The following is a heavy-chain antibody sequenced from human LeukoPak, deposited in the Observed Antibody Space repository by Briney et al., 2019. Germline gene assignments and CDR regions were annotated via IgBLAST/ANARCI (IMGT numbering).Heavy chain of an antibody. J-gene: IGHJ4*02. V-gene: IGHV3-23*01. CDR3: AKTALSPPDY. CDR1: GFTFSSYA. D-gene: IGHD2-2*01. CDR2: ISGSGGTT. Sequence: GGSLRLSRAASGFTFSSYAMSWVRQAPGKGLEWVSAISGSGGTTYYAESVKGRFTISRDNSKNTLYLQMKSLRAEDTALYYCAKTALSPPDYWGQGTLVTVSS.